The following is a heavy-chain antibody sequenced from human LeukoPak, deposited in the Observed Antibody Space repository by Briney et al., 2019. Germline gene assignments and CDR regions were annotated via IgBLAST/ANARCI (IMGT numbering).Heavy chain of an antibody. CDR2: IYHSGIT. V-gene: IGHV4-4*02. J-gene: IGHJ4*02. Sequence: SETLSLTCAVSGGSITTTKWWSWVRQPPGKGLEWIGEIYHSGITKYNPSLKSRVTISIDKSKNQFSLKVSAVTAADTAVYYCASLWIDSWGQGTLVTVSS. CDR1: GGSITTTKW. D-gene: IGHD3-10*01. CDR3: ASLWIDS.